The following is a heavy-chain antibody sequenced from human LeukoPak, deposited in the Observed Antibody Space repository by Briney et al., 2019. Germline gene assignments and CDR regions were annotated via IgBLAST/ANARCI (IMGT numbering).Heavy chain of an antibody. CDR1: GFTFSSYW. D-gene: IGHD1-26*01. CDR3: ARDIPRSGSYEFDS. J-gene: IGHJ4*02. CDR2: INSDGSST. Sequence: PGGSLRLSCAASGFTFSSYWMHWVRQGPGKGLVWVSRINSDGSSTNYADSVKGRFTISRDNAKNTLYLQMNSLRAEDTAVYYCARDIPRSGSYEFDSWGQGTLVTVSS. V-gene: IGHV3-74*01.